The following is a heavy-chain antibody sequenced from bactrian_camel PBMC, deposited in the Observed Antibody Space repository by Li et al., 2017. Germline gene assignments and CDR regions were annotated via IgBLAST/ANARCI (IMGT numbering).Heavy chain of an antibody. D-gene: IGHD5*01. CDR2: CITGRDHT. V-gene: IGHV3S40*01. J-gene: IGHJ4*01. Sequence: DVQLVESGGGSVQAGGSLNLSCVTSGFTFSNYELCWVRQAPGKGFEWVACITGRDHTLYADSVKGRFTISRDNAKSMSYLQMNNLNTDDSAVYYCATGFRTGIRGVCSLCDQGTQVTVS. CDR1: GFTFSNYE.